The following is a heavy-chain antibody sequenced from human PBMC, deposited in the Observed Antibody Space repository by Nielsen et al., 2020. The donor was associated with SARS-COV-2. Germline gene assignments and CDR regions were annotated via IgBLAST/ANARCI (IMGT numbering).Heavy chain of an antibody. J-gene: IGHJ4*02. D-gene: IGHD6-19*01. CDR2: IDPSDSYT. Sequence: KVSCKASGYTFTSYPITWVRQMPGKGLEWMGRIDPSDSYTNYSPSFQGHVTISADKSISTAYLQWSSLKASDTAMYYCANIAVAAPVNYWGQGTLVTVSS. V-gene: IGHV5-10-1*01. CDR3: ANIAVAAPVNY. CDR1: GYTFTSYP.